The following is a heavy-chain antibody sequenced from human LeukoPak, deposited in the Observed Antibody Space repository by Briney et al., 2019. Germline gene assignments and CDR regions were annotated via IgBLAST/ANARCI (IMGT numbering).Heavy chain of an antibody. CDR2: ISSSGSTI. D-gene: IGHD2-15*01. V-gene: IGHV3-11*04. Sequence: GGSLRLSCAASGFTVSSNYMNWIRQAPGKGLEWVSYISSSGSTIYYADSVKGRFTIPRDNAKNSLYLQMNSLRAEDTAVYYCARGWSGTLDYWGQGTLVTVSS. J-gene: IGHJ4*02. CDR3: ARGWSGTLDY. CDR1: GFTVSSNY.